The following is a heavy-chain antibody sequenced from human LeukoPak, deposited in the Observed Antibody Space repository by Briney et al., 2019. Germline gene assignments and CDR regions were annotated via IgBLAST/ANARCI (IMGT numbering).Heavy chain of an antibody. Sequence: GGSLRLSCAASGFTFSSYSMNWVRQAPGKGLEWVSSISSSSSYIYYADSVKGRFTISRDNAKNSLYLQMNSLRAEDTAVYYCARDQSYYYDSSDRWFDPWGQGTLVTVSS. V-gene: IGHV3-21*01. CDR1: GFTFSSYS. D-gene: IGHD3-22*01. CDR2: ISSSSSYI. J-gene: IGHJ5*02. CDR3: ARDQSYYYDSSDRWFDP.